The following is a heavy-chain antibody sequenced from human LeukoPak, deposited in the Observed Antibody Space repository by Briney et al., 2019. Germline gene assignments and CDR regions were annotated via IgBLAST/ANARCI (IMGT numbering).Heavy chain of an antibody. V-gene: IGHV4-39*07. Sequence: SETLSLTCTVSGGSISSSNFYWGWIRQPPEKGLEWIGSLYYTGSTYYNPSLKSRVTISVDTSKNQFSLKLNSVTAADTAIYYCARERFTMVVTATQGYFDFWGQGTLVTVSS. CDR3: ARERFTMVVTATQGYFDF. CDR1: GGSISSSNFY. D-gene: IGHD2-21*02. CDR2: LYYTGST. J-gene: IGHJ4*02.